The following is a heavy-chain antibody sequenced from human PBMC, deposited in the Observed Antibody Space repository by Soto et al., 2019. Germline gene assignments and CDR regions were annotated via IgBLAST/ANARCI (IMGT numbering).Heavy chain of an antibody. CDR1: VYTFTSYG. CDR3: ARDSYCSSTSCPRGWFDP. CDR2: IRAYNGNT. Sequence: KVSCKASVYTFTSYGISWVRQDPGQGLEWMGWIRAYNGNTNYAQKLQGRVTMTTDTSTSTAYMELRSLRSDDTAVYYCARDSYCSSTSCPRGWFDPWGQGTLVTVSS. J-gene: IGHJ5*02. D-gene: IGHD2-2*01. V-gene: IGHV1-18*01.